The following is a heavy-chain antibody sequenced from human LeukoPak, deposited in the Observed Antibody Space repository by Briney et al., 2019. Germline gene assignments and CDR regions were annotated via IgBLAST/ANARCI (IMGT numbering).Heavy chain of an antibody. CDR1: GLSLNNSEMC. J-gene: IGHJ4*02. Sequence: QTLTLTCTFSGLSLNNSEMCVSWIRQPQGKALEWLALINWDGGEYYSTSLTTRLTISKDTSKNQVILTMTNMDPVDTATYYCARIGLFRDAGFISYHFDFWGQGTLVTVSS. V-gene: IGHV2-70*01. D-gene: IGHD2-21*01. CDR3: ARIGLFRDAGFISYHFDF. CDR2: INWDGGE.